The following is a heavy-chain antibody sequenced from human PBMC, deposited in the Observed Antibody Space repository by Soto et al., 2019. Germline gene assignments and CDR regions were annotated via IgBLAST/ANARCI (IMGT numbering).Heavy chain of an antibody. Sequence: GASVKVSCKASGYTFTGYYMHWVRQAPGQGLEWMGWIDPNSGATKYAQKFQGWVTMTRDTSISTAYMELSRLRSNDTAVYYCAASRTENMFDYWGQGXLVTVYS. CDR2: IDPNSGAT. CDR3: AASRTENMFDY. J-gene: IGHJ4*02. V-gene: IGHV1-2*04. CDR1: GYTFTGYY. D-gene: IGHD2-2*01.